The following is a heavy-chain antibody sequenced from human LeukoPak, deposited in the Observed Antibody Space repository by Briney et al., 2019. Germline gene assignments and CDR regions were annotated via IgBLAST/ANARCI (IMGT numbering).Heavy chain of an antibody. J-gene: IGHJ4*02. V-gene: IGHV4-38-2*02. CDR3: AREYDYGGNVNDY. Sequence: PSETLSLTCTVSGYSISSGYYWGWIRQPPGKGLEWIGSIYHSGSTYYNPSLKSRVTIPVDTSKNQFSLKLSSVNAADTAVYYCAREYDYGGNVNDYWGQGTLVTVSS. D-gene: IGHD4-23*01. CDR1: GYSISSGYY. CDR2: IYHSGST.